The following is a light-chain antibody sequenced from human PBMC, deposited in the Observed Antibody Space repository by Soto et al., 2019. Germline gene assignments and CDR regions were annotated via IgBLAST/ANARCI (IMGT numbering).Light chain of an antibody. V-gene: IGLV2-11*01. J-gene: IGLJ2*01. CDR3: CSYAGTYPVV. CDR1: SSDVGDYNY. CDR2: EVS. Sequence: QSVLTQPRSVSGSPGQSVTISCTGTSSDVGDYNYVSWYQQHPGKAPKFIIYEVSKRPSGVPDRFSGSKSGNTASLTISGLQAEDEADYYCCSYAGTYPVVFGGGTQLTVL.